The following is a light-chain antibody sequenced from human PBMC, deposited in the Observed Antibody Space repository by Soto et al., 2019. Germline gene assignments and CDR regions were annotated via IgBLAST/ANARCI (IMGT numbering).Light chain of an antibody. CDR3: QHLGGTTFT. CDR2: SAS. J-gene: IGKJ5*01. Sequence: SVLTPAPGTLALSPCERGNLSFSASQNLGTMYLAWFPPKSGQAPRLLIYSASRRATGIPDRFSGSGSGTDFTLTINRVEPEDFAVYYCQHLGGTTFTFGQGTRLEIK. V-gene: IGKV3-20*01. CDR1: QNLGTMY.